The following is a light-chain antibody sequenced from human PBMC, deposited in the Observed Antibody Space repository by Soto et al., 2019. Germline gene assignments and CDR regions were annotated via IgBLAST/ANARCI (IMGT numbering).Light chain of an antibody. V-gene: IGKV1-8*01. J-gene: IGKJ1*01. CDR2: AAS. CDR3: QQYYSYPRT. CDR1: QGISSY. Sequence: AIRVTHSPFSLSASPRDRVTITCRASQGISSYLAWYQQKPGKAPKLLIYAASTLQSGVPSRFSGSGSGTDFTLTISCLQSEDFATYYCQQYYSYPRTFGQGTKVDI.